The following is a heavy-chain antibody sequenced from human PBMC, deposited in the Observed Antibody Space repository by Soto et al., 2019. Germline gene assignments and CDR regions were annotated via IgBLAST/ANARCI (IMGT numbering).Heavy chain of an antibody. CDR2: IIPNSGGT. V-gene: IGHV1-2*02. D-gene: IGHD2-2*02. CDR3: ARGYCSSTSCYNPLPGY. CDR1: GGTFSSYA. J-gene: IGHJ4*02. Sequence: QVQLVQSGAEVKKPGSSVKVSCKASGGTFSSYAISWVRQAPGQGLEWMGGIIPNSGGTNYAQKFQGRVTMTRDTSISTAYMELSRLRSDDTAVYYCARGYCSSTSCYNPLPGYWGQGTLVTVSS.